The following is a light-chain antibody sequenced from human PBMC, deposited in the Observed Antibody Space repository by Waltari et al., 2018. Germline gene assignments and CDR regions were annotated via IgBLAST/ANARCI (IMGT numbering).Light chain of an antibody. CDR2: EGS. V-gene: IGLV2-23*01. CDR3: SSYADSNICV. Sequence: QSALTQPASVSGSPGQSLTISCTGTSGDIGGYNLVSWYQQHPGKAPKLMIYEGSRRPSGVSNGFSGSKSGNTASMTISGLQAEDEADYYCSSYADSNICVFGSGTKVTVL. CDR1: SGDIGGYNL. J-gene: IGLJ1*01.